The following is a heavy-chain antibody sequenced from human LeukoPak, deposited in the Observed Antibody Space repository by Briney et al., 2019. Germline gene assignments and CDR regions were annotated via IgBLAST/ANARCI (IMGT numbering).Heavy chain of an antibody. CDR1: GFNVSNNY. V-gene: IGHV3-66*02. Sequence: GGSLRLSCAASGFNVSNNYLSWVRQAPGKGLEWISIIYYDGGTFYADSVKGRFTIYRDISRNTVYLQMNSLTSEDTAVYYCEAGEDVWGEGTTLAVSS. CDR2: IYYDGGT. J-gene: IGHJ6*04. D-gene: IGHD6-25*01. CDR3: EAGEDV.